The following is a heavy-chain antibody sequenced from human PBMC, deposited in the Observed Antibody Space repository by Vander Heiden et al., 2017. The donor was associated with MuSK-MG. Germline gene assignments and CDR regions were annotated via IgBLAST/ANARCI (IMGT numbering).Heavy chain of an antibody. CDR1: GGSFSGYY. V-gene: IGHV4-34*01. D-gene: IGHD3-22*01. CDR2: INHSGST. Sequence: QVQLQQWGAGLLKPSETLSLTCAVYGGSFSGYYWSWIRQPPGKGLEWIGEINHSGSTNYNPSLKSRVTISVDTSKNQFSLKLSSVTAADTAVYYCARGLRITMIVVVRGHNWFDPWGQGTLVTVSS. J-gene: IGHJ5*02. CDR3: ARGLRITMIVVVRGHNWFDP.